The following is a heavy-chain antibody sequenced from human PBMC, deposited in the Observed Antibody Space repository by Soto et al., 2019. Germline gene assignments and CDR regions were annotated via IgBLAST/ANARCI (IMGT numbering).Heavy chain of an antibody. CDR2: ISIRGDFM. Sequence: GGSLRLSCAASGFTFSSYAMNWVRQTPWKGLEWVSRISIRGDFMYYADSVKGRFTISSDNAENSLHLQMNGLTDDDTAVYYCARQVYTVLPPFEYWGQGA. V-gene: IGHV3-48*02. D-gene: IGHD3-16*01. CDR1: GFTFSSYA. CDR3: ARQVYTVLPPFEY. J-gene: IGHJ4*02.